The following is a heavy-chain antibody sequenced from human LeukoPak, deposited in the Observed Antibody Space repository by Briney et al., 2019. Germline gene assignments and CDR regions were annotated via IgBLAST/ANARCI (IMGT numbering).Heavy chain of an antibody. V-gene: IGHV3-23*01. Sequence: AGGSLRLSCATSGFTFSTYWMSWVRQAPGKGLEWVSAISAGGGSTYYADSVKGRFTISRDNSKNTLYLQMNSLRAEDTALYFCAKVYCSSSGCYRIDYWGQGTLVTVSS. CDR1: GFTFSTYW. D-gene: IGHD2-2*01. J-gene: IGHJ4*02. CDR3: AKVYCSSSGCYRIDY. CDR2: ISAGGGST.